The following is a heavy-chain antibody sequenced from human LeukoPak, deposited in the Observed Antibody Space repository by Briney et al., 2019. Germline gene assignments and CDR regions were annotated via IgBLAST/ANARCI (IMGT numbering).Heavy chain of an antibody. D-gene: IGHD2-2*01. J-gene: IGHJ4*02. Sequence: GASVKVSCKASVYTFTGYLMHWVRQAPGQGLEWMGWINPNSGGTNYAQKFQGRVTMTGDTSISTAYMDLIRLTSDDAAVYYCVRTYCTTTSCGDLAYWGQGTLVTVSS. CDR1: VYTFTGYL. CDR2: INPNSGGT. CDR3: VRTYCTTTSCGDLAY. V-gene: IGHV1-2*02.